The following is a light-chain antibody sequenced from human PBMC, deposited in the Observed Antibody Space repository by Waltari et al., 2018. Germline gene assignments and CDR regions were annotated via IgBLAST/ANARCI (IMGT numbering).Light chain of an antibody. CDR3: QQRSNWPPRIT. Sequence: EIVFTQSPATLSLSPGDRATLSCRASQSVSRYLAWYQQKPGQAPRLLIYDASNRATGIPARFSGSGSGTDFTLTISSLEPEDFAVYYCQQRSNWPPRITFGQGTRLEIK. CDR2: DAS. J-gene: IGKJ5*01. V-gene: IGKV3-11*01. CDR1: QSVSRY.